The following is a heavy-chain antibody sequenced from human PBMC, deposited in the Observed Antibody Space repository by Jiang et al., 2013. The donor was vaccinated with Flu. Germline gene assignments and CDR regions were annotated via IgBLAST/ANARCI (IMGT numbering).Heavy chain of an antibody. J-gene: IGHJ4*02. V-gene: IGHV3-21*01. CDR1: GFTFSSYS. CDR2: ISSSSSYI. Sequence: SCAASGFTFSSYSMNWVRQAPGKGLEWVSSISSSSSYIYYADSVKGRFTISRDNAKNSLYLQMNSLRAEDTAMCYCARDLSIPYFDYWGQGTLVTVSS. D-gene: IGHD3-16*02. CDR3: ARDLSIPYFDY.